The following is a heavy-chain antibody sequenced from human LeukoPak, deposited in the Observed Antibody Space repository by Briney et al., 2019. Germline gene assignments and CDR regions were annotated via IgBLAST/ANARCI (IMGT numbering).Heavy chain of an antibody. CDR3: ARGPPGLYNMDV. CDR2: IANGDSST. V-gene: IGHV3-74*01. CDR1: GFTFSSYW. D-gene: IGHD3-10*01. J-gene: IGHJ6*03. Sequence: PGGSLRLSCAASGFTFSSYWIHWVRQAPGKGLVWVSRIANGDSSTTYADSVMGRFTISRDNAKNTLYLQMSSLRVEDTAVYYCARGPPGLYNMDVWGKGTTVTVSS.